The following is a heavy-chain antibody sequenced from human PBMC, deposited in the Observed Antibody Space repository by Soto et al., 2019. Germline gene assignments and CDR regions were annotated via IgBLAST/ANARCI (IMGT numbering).Heavy chain of an antibody. D-gene: IGHD6-19*01. CDR1: GGSISGYY. Sequence: SETLSLTCTVSGGSISGYYWSWIRQPPGKGLEWIGYIYYSGSTNYTPSLKSRVTISVDTSKNQFSLKLSSVTAADTAVYYCARDGAVAGTFDYWGQGTLVTVSS. CDR3: ARDGAVAGTFDY. J-gene: IGHJ4*02. CDR2: IYYSGST. V-gene: IGHV4-59*01.